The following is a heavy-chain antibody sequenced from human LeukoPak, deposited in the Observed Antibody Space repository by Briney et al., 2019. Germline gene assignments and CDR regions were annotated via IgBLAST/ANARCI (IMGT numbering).Heavy chain of an antibody. CDR3: GRVPAAGTGPDY. Sequence: SETLSLTCTVSGGSVSSTNDYWSWIRQPPGKGLKWVGFFSYNVHSDYNPSLKSRVTISVDTSKNQFSLRLSSVTAADTAIYYCGRVPAAGTGPDYWGQGTLVTVSS. CDR1: GGSVSSTNDY. J-gene: IGHJ4*02. V-gene: IGHV4-61*01. D-gene: IGHD6-13*01. CDR2: FSYNVHS.